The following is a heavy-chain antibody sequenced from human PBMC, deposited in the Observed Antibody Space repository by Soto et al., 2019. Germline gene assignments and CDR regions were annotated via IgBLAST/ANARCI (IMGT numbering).Heavy chain of an antibody. V-gene: IGHV4-30-4*01. J-gene: IGHJ6*02. CDR1: GGSIRSGDNY. Sequence: QVQLQESGPGLVKPSQPLSLTCTVSGGSIRSGDNYWRWIRQPPGKGLEWIGYMYYSGSTYYNPSLRNRVTISVDTSKNQFSLKMTSVTAADTAVYYCAREAGNYYYSSAMYVWGLGTTVTVSS. CDR2: MYYSGST. CDR3: AREAGNYYYSSAMYV. D-gene: IGHD6-19*01.